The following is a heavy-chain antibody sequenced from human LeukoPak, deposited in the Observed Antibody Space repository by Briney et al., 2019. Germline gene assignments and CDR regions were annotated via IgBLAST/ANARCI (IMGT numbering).Heavy chain of an antibody. Sequence: ASVKVSCKASGYTFTSYYMHWVRQAPGQGLEWMGIINPSGGSTSYAQKLQGRVTMTRDTSTSTVYMELSSLRSEDTAVYYCASPSVAGTWFLIWGQGTMVTVSS. CDR1: GYTFTSYY. J-gene: IGHJ3*02. CDR3: ASPSVAGTWFLI. CDR2: INPSGGST. D-gene: IGHD6-19*01. V-gene: IGHV1-46*01.